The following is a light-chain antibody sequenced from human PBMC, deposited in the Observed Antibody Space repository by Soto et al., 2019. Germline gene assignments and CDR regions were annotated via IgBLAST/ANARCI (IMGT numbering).Light chain of an antibody. CDR2: PVS. J-gene: IGKJ1*01. CDR1: QGISSY. Sequence: IQLTQSPSSLSASVGDRITITCRASQGISSYLAWYQQKPGKAPKLLIYPVSTLQSGVPSRFSGSGSGTDFTLTTSSLQPEDFATYYCQQFNSYPRTFGQGTKVEIK. V-gene: IGKV1-9*01. CDR3: QQFNSYPRT.